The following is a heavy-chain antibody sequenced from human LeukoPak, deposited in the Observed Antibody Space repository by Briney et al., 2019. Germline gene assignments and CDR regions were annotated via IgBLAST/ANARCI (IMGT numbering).Heavy chain of an antibody. Sequence: GGSLRLSCAASGFTVSSNYMSWVRQAPGKGLEWVSVIYSGGSTYYADSVKGRFTISRDNSKNTLYLQMNSLRAEDTAVYYCARDLTPSYCGGDCLSGFDYWGQGTLVTVSS. D-gene: IGHD2-21*02. CDR3: ARDLTPSYCGGDCLSGFDY. V-gene: IGHV3-66*01. J-gene: IGHJ4*02. CDR2: IYSGGST. CDR1: GFTVSSNY.